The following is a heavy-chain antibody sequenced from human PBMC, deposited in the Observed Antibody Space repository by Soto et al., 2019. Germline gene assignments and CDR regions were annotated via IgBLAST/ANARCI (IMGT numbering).Heavy chain of an antibody. D-gene: IGHD6-6*01. CDR2: INHSGST. Sequence: SETLSLTCAVYGGSFSGYYWSWIRQPPGKGLEWIGEINHSGSTNYNPSLKSRVTISVDTSKNQFSLKLSSVTAADTAVYYCARGRAARPFDYWGQGTLVTVS. CDR1: GGSFSGYY. CDR3: ARGRAARPFDY. J-gene: IGHJ4*02. V-gene: IGHV4-34*01.